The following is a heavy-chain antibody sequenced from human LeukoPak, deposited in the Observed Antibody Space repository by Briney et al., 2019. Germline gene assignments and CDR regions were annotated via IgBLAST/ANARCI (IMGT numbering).Heavy chain of an antibody. CDR2: INPSGGST. CDR3: ARGSGSYSPYYYYGMDV. D-gene: IGHD1-26*01. J-gene: IGHJ6*02. V-gene: IGHV1-46*01. CDR1: GYTFTSYY. Sequence: ASVKVSCKASGYTFTSYYMHWVRQAPGQGLEWMGIINPSGGSTSYAQKFQGRVTMTRHTSTSTVYMELSSLRSEDTAVYYCARGSGSYSPYYYYGMDVWGQGTTVTVSS.